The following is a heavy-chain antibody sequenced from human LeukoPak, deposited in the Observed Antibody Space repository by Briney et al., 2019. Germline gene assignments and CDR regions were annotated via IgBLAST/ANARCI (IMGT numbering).Heavy chain of an antibody. D-gene: IGHD1-1*01. V-gene: IGHV4-59*01. CDR2: IYYSGST. CDR3: ARDESGTSSFDI. J-gene: IGHJ3*02. Sequence: SETLSLTCTVSGGSINSYYWRWIRQPPGKGLEWIGYIYYSGSTKYNPSLKSRVTISVDTSKNQFFLKLSSVTAADTAVYYCARDESGTSSFDIWGQGTMVTVSS. CDR1: GGSINSYY.